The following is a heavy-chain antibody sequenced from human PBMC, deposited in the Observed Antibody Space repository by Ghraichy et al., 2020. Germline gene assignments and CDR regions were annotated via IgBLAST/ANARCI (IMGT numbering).Heavy chain of an antibody. CDR2: IKQDGSEK. D-gene: IGHD6-19*01. Sequence: GSLNISCAASGFTFSSHWMTWVRQAPGKGLEWVANIKQDGSEKFYVDSVKGRFTISRDNAKNSLFLQMDTLRAEDTAVYHCARGFSGYTSGWYGHWGPGTLVTVSS. V-gene: IGHV3-7*01. J-gene: IGHJ5*02. CDR3: ARGFSGYTSGWYGH. CDR1: GFTFSSHW.